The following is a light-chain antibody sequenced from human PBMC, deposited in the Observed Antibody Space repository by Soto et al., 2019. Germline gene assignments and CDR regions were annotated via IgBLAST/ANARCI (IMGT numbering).Light chain of an antibody. CDR1: SSDIGSNI. J-gene: IGLJ2*01. Sequence: QAVVTQPPSASGTPGQRVTISCSGSSSDIGSNIVNWYQHLPGTAPKLLIYNNGQRPSGVPDRFSGSKSGTSASLAISGLQSEDEADYYCAAFDDSLNGPVFGGGTKLTVL. V-gene: IGLV1-44*01. CDR3: AAFDDSLNGPV. CDR2: NNG.